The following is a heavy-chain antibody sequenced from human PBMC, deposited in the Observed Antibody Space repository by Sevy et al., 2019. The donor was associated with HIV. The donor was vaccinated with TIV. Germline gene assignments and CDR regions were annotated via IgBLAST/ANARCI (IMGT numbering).Heavy chain of an antibody. CDR1: GFTFSSYA. Sequence: GGSLRLSCAASGFTFSSYAMHWVRQAPGKGLEWVAVISYDGSNKYYADSVKGRFTISRDNSKNTLYLQMNSLRAEDTAVYYCARVREGGKYCSSTSCYLAYYYGMDVWGQGTTFTVSS. CDR2: ISYDGSNK. D-gene: IGHD2-2*01. V-gene: IGHV3-30-3*01. CDR3: ARVREGGKYCSSTSCYLAYYYGMDV. J-gene: IGHJ6*02.